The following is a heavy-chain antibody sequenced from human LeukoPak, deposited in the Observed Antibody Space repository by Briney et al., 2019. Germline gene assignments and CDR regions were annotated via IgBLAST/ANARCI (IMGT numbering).Heavy chain of an antibody. Sequence: NPSETLSLTCTVSGGSINTNSYSWGWIRQAPGKGLEWIGSIYYSGTTYYNPSLRSRVTISVDTSKNQFSLKLSSVTAADTAVYYCARGMVYDFWDQGTLVTVSS. J-gene: IGHJ4*02. CDR1: GGSINTNSYS. D-gene: IGHD2-8*01. CDR3: ARGMVYDF. V-gene: IGHV4-39*01. CDR2: IYYSGTT.